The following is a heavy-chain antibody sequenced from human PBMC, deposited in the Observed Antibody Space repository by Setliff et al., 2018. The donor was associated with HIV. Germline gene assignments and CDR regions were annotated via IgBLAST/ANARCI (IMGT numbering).Heavy chain of an antibody. V-gene: IGHV4-34*01. D-gene: IGHD3-22*01. Sequence: SETLSLTCAVYGETFNDYFWTWIRQSPGKGLEWIGELNHSGDINQNPSLKSGFTLSVDTSKNQFSLRLTSVTAADTAVYYCARGRDVIRDTYYSYFYVDVWSRGTAVTVSS. J-gene: IGHJ6*04. CDR1: GETFNDYF. CDR3: ARGRDVIRDTYYSYFYVDV. CDR2: LNHSGDI.